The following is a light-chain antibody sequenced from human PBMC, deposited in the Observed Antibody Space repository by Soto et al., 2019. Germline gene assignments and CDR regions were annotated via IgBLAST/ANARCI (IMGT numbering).Light chain of an antibody. Sequence: DIVMTQSPLSLPVTPGEPASISCRSSQSLLHSNGYNYLDWYLQKPGQSPQLLIYLGSNRASGVPDRCSCSGSGTDFTLKISRVEAEDVGVYYCMQALQTRTFGQGTKVEIK. J-gene: IGKJ1*01. CDR2: LGS. CDR1: QSLLHSNGYNY. CDR3: MQALQTRT. V-gene: IGKV2-28*01.